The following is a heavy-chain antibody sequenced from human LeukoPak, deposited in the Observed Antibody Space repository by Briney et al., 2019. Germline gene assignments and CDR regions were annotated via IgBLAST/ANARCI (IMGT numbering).Heavy chain of an antibody. V-gene: IGHV3-49*04. CDR1: GFTFGDYA. CDR2: IRSKAYGGTT. D-gene: IGHD3-10*01. J-gene: IGHJ6*03. CDR3: VRDQYMIRGVIMGHYYNYYTAV. Sequence: GGSLRLSCTASGFTFGDYAMSSVRQAPGKGLEWVGFIRSKAYGGTTEYAASVKGRFTISRDDSKSIGYLQMNSLKTEDTAAYYSVRDQYMIRGVIMGHYYNYYTAVWGKGTTVTVSS.